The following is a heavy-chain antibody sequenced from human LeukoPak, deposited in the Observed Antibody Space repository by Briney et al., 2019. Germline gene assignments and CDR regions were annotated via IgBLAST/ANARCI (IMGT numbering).Heavy chain of an antibody. D-gene: IGHD5-12*01. CDR1: GFTFSSYA. CDR3: ARSYSGYDFNFDY. CDR2: ISGSGGST. Sequence: GGSLRLSCAASGFTFSSYAMSWVRQAPGKGLEWVSAISGSGGSTYYADSVKGRFTISRDNSKNTLYLQMNSLRAEDTAVYYCARSYSGYDFNFDYWGQGTLVTVSS. V-gene: IGHV3-23*01. J-gene: IGHJ4*02.